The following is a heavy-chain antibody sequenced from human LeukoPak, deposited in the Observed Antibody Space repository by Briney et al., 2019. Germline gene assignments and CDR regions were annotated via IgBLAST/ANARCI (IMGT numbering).Heavy chain of an antibody. J-gene: IGHJ4*02. CDR3: ARRGFYDTSGYLFDY. D-gene: IGHD3-22*01. V-gene: IGHV3-48*03. Sequence: GGSLRLSCVASGFIFSRYEMNWVRQAPGKGLEWVSYNSTSGSGTYYADSVKGRFTISRDNAKNSLYLQMNSLRAEDTAVYYCARRGFYDTSGYLFDYWGQGTLVTVSS. CDR1: GFIFSRYE. CDR2: NSTSGSGT.